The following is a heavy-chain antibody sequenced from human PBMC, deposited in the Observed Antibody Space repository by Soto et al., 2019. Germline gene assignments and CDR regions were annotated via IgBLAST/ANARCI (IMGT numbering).Heavy chain of an antibody. CDR1: GFTFSSYA. D-gene: IGHD1-26*01. J-gene: IGHJ4*02. V-gene: IGHV3-23*01. Sequence: GGSLRLSCAASGFTFSSYAMSWVRQAPGKGLEWVSGISGSGGATYYADSVKGRFTISRDKSKNTVYLQINSLRAEDTAVYYCARGADQDPGYYFDYWGQGTLVTVSS. CDR2: ISGSGGAT. CDR3: ARGADQDPGYYFDY.